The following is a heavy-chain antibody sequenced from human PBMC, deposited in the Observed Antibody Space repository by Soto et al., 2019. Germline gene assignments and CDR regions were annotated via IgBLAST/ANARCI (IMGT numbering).Heavy chain of an antibody. V-gene: IGHV3-21*01. D-gene: IGHD3-22*01. CDR1: GFTFILYS. CDR2: ITSSSSYI. Sequence: GGSLRLSCAASGFTFILYSMIWVRQAPGKGLEWVASITSSSSYIYYEDSLKGRFTISRDNAKNSLFLQLDSLRAEDTAVYFCVRARSTDSRPDYWGQGTLVTVSS. CDR3: VRARSTDSRPDY. J-gene: IGHJ4*02.